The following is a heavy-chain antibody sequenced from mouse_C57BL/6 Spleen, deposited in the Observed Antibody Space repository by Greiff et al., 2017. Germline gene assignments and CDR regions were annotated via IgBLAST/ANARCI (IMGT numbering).Heavy chain of an antibody. D-gene: IGHD2-2*01. Sequence: EVMLVESGGDLVKPGGSLKLSCAASGFTFSSYGMSWVRQTPDKRLEWVATISSGGSYTYYPDSVKGRFTISRDNAKNTLYLQMSSLKSEDTAMYYCARHGMVTTNFDYWGQGTTLTVSS. CDR2: ISSGGSYT. V-gene: IGHV5-6*02. CDR3: ARHGMVTTNFDY. J-gene: IGHJ2*01. CDR1: GFTFSSYG.